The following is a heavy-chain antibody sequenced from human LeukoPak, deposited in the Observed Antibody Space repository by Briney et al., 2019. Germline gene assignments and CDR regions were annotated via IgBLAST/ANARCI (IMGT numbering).Heavy chain of an antibody. J-gene: IGHJ3*02. D-gene: IGHD1-14*01. Sequence: GGSLRLSCAASGFTFSSYSMNWVRQAPGKGLEWVSYISHSGSIKYYADSVKGRFTISRDNGQSSLSLQLNSLRDEDAALYYGARGRMWAFDIWGQGTMVTVSS. CDR1: GFTFSSYS. V-gene: IGHV3-48*02. CDR2: ISHSGSIK. CDR3: ARGRMWAFDI.